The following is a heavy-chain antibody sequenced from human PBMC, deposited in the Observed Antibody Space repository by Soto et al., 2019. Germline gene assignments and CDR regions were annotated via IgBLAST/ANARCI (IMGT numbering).Heavy chain of an antibody. CDR1: GFTFSSYS. CDR3: ARVGYDSSGYYAGFDY. V-gene: IGHV3-21*01. J-gene: IGHJ4*02. CDR2: ISSSSSYI. Sequence: EVQLVESGGGLVKPGGSLRLSCAASGFTFSSYSMNWVRQAPGKGLEWVSSISSSSSYIYYAGSVKGRFTISRDSAKNSLYLQMNSLRAEDTAVYYCARVGYDSSGYYAGFDYWGQGTLVTVSS. D-gene: IGHD3-22*01.